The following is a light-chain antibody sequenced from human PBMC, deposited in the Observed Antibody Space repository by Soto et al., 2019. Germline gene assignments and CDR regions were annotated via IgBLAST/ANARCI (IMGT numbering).Light chain of an antibody. CDR3: QQRSNWPPIT. CDR1: QSVKHF. V-gene: IGKV3-11*01. Sequence: DIVLTQSPATLSLSPGERATLSCRASQSVKHFCVWYHQRPGQPPRLLLHDASHRAAGIPARFSGSGFGTDFTLTISSLEPEDAAVYYCQQRSNWPPITFGQGTRLEIK. CDR2: DAS. J-gene: IGKJ5*01.